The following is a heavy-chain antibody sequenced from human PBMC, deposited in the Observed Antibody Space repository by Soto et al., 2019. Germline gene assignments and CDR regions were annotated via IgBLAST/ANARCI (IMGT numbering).Heavy chain of an antibody. CDR3: ARVEESRKLAGDEDYYYYYYMDV. V-gene: IGHV1-8*01. CDR2: MNPNSGNT. CDR1: GYTFTSYD. Sequence: ASVKVSCKASGYTFTSYDINWVRQATGQGLEWMGWMNPNSGNTGYAQKFQGRVTMTRNTSISTAYMELSSLRSEDTAVYYCARVEESRKLAGDEDYYYYYYMDVWGKGTTVTVSS. D-gene: IGHD3-10*01. J-gene: IGHJ6*03.